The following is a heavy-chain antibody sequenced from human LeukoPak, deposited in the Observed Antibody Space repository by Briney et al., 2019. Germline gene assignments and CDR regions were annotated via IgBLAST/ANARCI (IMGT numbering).Heavy chain of an antibody. V-gene: IGHV3-48*02. D-gene: IGHD7-27*01. CDR1: GFTYSTYS. CDR3: ATTGDMDY. J-gene: IGHJ4*02. CDR2: ISSGSSTI. Sequence: GGPLRLSCAASGFTYSTYSMNWPRQAPGKGLEWVSYISSGSSTIYYADSVKGRFTISRDNAKNSLYLQMNSLSDEDAAVYYCATTGDMDYWGQGTLVTVSS.